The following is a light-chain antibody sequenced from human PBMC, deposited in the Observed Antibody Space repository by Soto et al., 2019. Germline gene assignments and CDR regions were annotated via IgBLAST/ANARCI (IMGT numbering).Light chain of an antibody. J-gene: IGLJ1*01. Sequence: QSALTQPASVSGTPGQSITISCTGSNSDVGIYDFVSWYQHHPGRAPKLIVSEVSHRPSGVSNRFSGSKSGNTASLTISGLQAEDEADYSCTSYKRDDVSYVFVHVTMVTVL. V-gene: IGLV2-14*01. CDR3: TSYKRDDVSYV. CDR1: NSDVGIYDF. CDR2: EVS.